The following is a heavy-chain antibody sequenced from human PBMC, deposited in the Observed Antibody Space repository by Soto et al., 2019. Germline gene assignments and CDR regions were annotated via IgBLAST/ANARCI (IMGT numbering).Heavy chain of an antibody. CDR1: GASFTSNDW. J-gene: IGHJ4*02. CDR3: ASRDPGTSVDY. V-gene: IGHV4-4*02. CDR2: IYRTGST. D-gene: IGHD1-7*01. Sequence: QVQLQESGPGLVKPSGTLSLTCAVSGASFTSNDWWTWVRQPPGRGLEWIGEIYRTGSTNYNPSLKSRVTISLDKSENQFSLKVTSLTAADTAVYYCASRDPGTSVDYWGQGTVVTVSS.